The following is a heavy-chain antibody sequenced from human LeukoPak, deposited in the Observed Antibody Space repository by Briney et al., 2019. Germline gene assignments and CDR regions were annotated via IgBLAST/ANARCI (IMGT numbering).Heavy chain of an antibody. D-gene: IGHD3-3*01. CDR2: ISAYNGNT. J-gene: IGHJ4*02. CDR3: ARVETMYDFWSGYYPSKLYYFGY. Sequence: ASVKVSCTASGYTFTSYGISWVRQAPGQGLEWMGWISAYNGNTNYAQKLQGRVTMTTDTSTSTAYMELRSLRSDDTAVYYCARVETMYDFWSGYYPSKLYYFGYWGQGTLVTVSS. V-gene: IGHV1-18*01. CDR1: GYTFTSYG.